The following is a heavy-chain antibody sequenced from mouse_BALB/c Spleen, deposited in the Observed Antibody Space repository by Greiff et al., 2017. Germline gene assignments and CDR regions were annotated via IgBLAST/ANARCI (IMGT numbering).Heavy chain of an antibody. CDR2: IWAGGST. CDR1: GFSLTSYG. V-gene: IGHV2-9*02. CDR3: ARTGSSYLAWFAY. Sequence: VKLQESGPGLVAPSQSLSITCTVSGFSLTSYGVHWVRQPPGKGLEWLGVIWAGGSTNYNSALMSRLSISKDNSKSQVFLKMNSLQTDDTAMYYCARTGSSYLAWFAYWGQGTLVTVSA. D-gene: IGHD1-1*01. J-gene: IGHJ3*01.